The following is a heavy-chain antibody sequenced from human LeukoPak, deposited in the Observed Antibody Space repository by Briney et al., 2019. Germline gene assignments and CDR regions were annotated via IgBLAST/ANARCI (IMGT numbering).Heavy chain of an antibody. Sequence: KPGGSLRLSCVVSGVPFSEYYMNWIRRAPGKGLEWISYISDSRCYTDYADPVKGGFTISRDNAKNTLYLQINSLGVEDTAVYYCAAGTAADFWGQGTLVSVSS. CDR2: ISDSRCYT. CDR1: GVPFSEYY. D-gene: IGHD6-13*01. V-gene: IGHV3-11*03. J-gene: IGHJ4*02. CDR3: AAGTAADF.